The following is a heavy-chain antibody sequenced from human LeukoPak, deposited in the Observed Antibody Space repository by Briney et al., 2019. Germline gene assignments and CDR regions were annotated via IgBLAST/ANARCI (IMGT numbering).Heavy chain of an antibody. D-gene: IGHD4-17*01. V-gene: IGHV1-69*13. Sequence: PVASVKVSCKASGGTFSSYAISWVRQAPGQGLEWMGGIIPIFGTANYAQKFQGRVTITAGESTSTAYMELSSLRSEDTAVYYCARDPYGDYLPDYGMDVWGQGTTVTVSS. CDR1: GGTFSSYA. J-gene: IGHJ6*02. CDR2: IIPIFGTA. CDR3: ARDPYGDYLPDYGMDV.